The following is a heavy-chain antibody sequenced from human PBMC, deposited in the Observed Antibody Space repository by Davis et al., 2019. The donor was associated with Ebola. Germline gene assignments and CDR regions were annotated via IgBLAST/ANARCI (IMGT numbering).Heavy chain of an antibody. J-gene: IGHJ5*02. Sequence: MPSETLSLTCTVSGGSISSGGYYWSWIRQHPGKGLEWIGYIYYSGSTYYNPSLKSRVTISLDTSKNQFSLKLNSVTAADTAVYYCARGTITIFGVDPWGQGTLVTVSS. V-gene: IGHV4-31*03. D-gene: IGHD3-3*01. CDR1: GGSISSGGYY. CDR3: ARGTITIFGVDP. CDR2: IYYSGST.